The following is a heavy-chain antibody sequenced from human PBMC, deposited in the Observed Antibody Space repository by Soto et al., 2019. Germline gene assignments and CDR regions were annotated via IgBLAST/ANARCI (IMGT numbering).Heavy chain of an antibody. CDR2: INHSGST. V-gene: IGHV4-34*01. D-gene: IGHD2-15*01. CDR1: GGSFSGYY. J-gene: IGHJ4*02. CDR3: ARIVLGYCGGGSCEKHGTCFDY. Sequence: SETLSLTCAVYGGSFSGYYWSWIRQPPGKGLEWIGEINHSGSTNYNPSLKSRVTISVDTSKNQFSLKLSSVTAADTAVYYCARIVLGYCGGGSCEKHGTCFDYWGQGTLVTVSS.